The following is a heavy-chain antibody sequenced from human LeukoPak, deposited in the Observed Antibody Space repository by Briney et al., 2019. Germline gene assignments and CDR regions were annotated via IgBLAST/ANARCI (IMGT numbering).Heavy chain of an antibody. V-gene: IGHV3-30*02. CDR1: GFTFNNYG. J-gene: IGHJ4*02. Sequence: GGSLRLSCAASGFTFNNYGMHWVRQAPGKGLEWVAFIRYNGNNQYYADSVKGRFTISRDNSKNTLYLQMNSLRAEDTAVYYCAALDTAMVTSGGYWGQGTLVTVSS. CDR3: AALDTAMVTSGGY. CDR2: IRYNGNNQ. D-gene: IGHD5-18*01.